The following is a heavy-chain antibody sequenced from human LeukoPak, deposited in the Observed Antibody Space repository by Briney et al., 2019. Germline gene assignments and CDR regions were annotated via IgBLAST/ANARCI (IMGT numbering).Heavy chain of an antibody. CDR3: ARPPSRGYSSSFEY. D-gene: IGHD3-22*01. V-gene: IGHV5-51*01. J-gene: IGHJ4*02. CDR1: GYSFPTYW. CDR2: IYPDESNI. Sequence: GASLKISCKGSGYSFPTYWIAWVRQMPGKGPEWMGIIYPDESNIRYSPSFQGQVTISADKSISTAYLQWSSLKASDTAVYYCARPPSRGYSSSFEYWGQGTLVTVSS.